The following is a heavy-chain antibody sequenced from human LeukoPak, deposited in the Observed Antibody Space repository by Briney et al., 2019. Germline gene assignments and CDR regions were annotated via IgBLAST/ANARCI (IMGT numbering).Heavy chain of an antibody. J-gene: IGHJ4*02. CDR1: GFTFSSYA. V-gene: IGHV3-30-3*01. D-gene: IGHD3-22*01. CDR3: ARDGYYYDSSGYYPIDY. CDR2: ISYDGSNK. Sequence: PGRTLRLSCGASGFTFSSYAMHWVRQAPGKGLEWVAVISYDGSNKYYADSVKGRFTISRDNSKNTLYLQMNSLRAEDTAVYYCARDGYYYDSSGYYPIDYWGQGTLVTVSS.